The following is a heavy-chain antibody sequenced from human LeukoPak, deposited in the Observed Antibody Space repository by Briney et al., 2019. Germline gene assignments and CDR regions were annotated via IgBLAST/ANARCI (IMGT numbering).Heavy chain of an antibody. V-gene: IGHV4-4*07. CDR1: GGSISSYY. J-gene: IGHJ5*02. Sequence: SETLSLTCTVSGGSISSYYWSWIRQPAGKGLEWIGRIYTGGSTNYNPSLKSRVTMSVDTSKNQFSLKLSSVTAADTAVYYCARFGGYDSPNWFDPWGQGTLVSVSS. D-gene: IGHD5-12*01. CDR2: IYTGGST. CDR3: ARFGGYDSPNWFDP.